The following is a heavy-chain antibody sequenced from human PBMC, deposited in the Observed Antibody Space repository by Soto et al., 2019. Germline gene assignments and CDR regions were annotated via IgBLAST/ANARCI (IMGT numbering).Heavy chain of an antibody. V-gene: IGHV1-69*01. CDR1: GGTFSSYP. Sequence: QVHLVQSGAEAKNPGSSVKVSFKASGGTFSSYPISCGRQAPGQGLEWMGGIIPIFGTANYAQKFQGRVTITADESTSTADMELSSLRSEDTAVYYCASISTGFSGMDVWGQGTTVTVSS. D-gene: IGHD7-27*01. CDR2: IIPIFGTA. J-gene: IGHJ6*02. CDR3: ASISTGFSGMDV.